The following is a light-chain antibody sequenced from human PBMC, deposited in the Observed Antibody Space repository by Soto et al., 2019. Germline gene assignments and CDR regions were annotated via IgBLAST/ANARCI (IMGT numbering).Light chain of an antibody. Sequence: EIVRTPSPAPQSVSPGARATISCRASQSVSSNLAWYQQKPGQTPRLLSYGASTRATGIPARFSGSGSGTDFTLTISSLQSEDFAVYYCQQYSSWPPITFGQGTKVDIK. V-gene: IGKV3-15*01. CDR1: QSVSSN. J-gene: IGKJ2*01. CDR3: QQYSSWPPIT. CDR2: GAS.